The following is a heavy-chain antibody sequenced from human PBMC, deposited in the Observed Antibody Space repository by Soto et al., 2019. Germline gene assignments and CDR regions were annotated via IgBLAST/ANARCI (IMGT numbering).Heavy chain of an antibody. CDR1: GFTFSSYW. V-gene: IGHV3-7*01. J-gene: IGHJ4*02. CDR2: IKQDGSEK. Sequence: VGSLRLSCAASGFTFSSYWMSWVRQAPGKGLEWVANIKQDGSEKYYVDSVKGRFTISRDNAKNSLYLQMNSLRAEDTAVYYCARDLSGSKTDQPGYWGQGTLVTVSS. D-gene: IGHD1-26*01. CDR3: ARDLSGSKTDQPGY.